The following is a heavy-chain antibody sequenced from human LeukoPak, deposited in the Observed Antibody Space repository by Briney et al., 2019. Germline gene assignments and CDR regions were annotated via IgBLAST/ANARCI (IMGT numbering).Heavy chain of an antibody. J-gene: IGHJ3*02. D-gene: IGHD3-3*01. Sequence: PGGSLRLPCAASGFTFSSYSMNWVRQAPGKGLEWVSGISWNSGSIGYADSVKGRFTISRDNAKNSLYLQMNSLRAEDMALYYCAKSITIFGVVIDAFDIWGQGTMVTVSS. V-gene: IGHV3-9*03. CDR2: ISWNSGSI. CDR1: GFTFSSYS. CDR3: AKSITIFGVVIDAFDI.